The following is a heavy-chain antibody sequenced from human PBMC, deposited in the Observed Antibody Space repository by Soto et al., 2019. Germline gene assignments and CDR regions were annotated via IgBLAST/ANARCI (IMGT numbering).Heavy chain of an antibody. CDR3: ARDRQRGYSYGYNWFDP. D-gene: IGHD5-18*01. CDR1: GDTVTSYG. CDR2: ISAYNGNT. J-gene: IGHJ5*02. Sequence: ASVEVSCKASGDTVTSYGISWVRQAPRQGLGWMGWISAYNGNTNYAQKLQGRVTMTTDTSTSTAYMELRSLRSDATAVSYCARDRQRGYSYGYNWFDPWGQGTLVTSPQ. V-gene: IGHV1-18*01.